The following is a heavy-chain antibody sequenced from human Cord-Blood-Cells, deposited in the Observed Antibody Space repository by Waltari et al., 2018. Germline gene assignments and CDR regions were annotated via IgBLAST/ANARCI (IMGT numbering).Heavy chain of an antibody. Sequence: QLQLQESAPGLAKPSETPSITCTVPGVSISSSSYHRDWIRQPPEKGLEWIGSIYYSGSTYYNPSLNSRVSISVDTSKNQFSLKLSSVTAADTAVYYCARHSGIVGATFDYWGQGTLVTVSS. J-gene: IGHJ4*02. D-gene: IGHD1-26*01. V-gene: IGHV4-39*01. CDR2: IYYSGST. CDR1: GVSISSSSYH. CDR3: ARHSGIVGATFDY.